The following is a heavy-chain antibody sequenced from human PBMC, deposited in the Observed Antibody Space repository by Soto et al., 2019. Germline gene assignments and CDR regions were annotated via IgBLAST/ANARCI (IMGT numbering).Heavy chain of an antibody. D-gene: IGHD2-15*01. V-gene: IGHV3-21*02. Sequence: EVQLVESGGGLVKPGGSPRLSCAASGFTFSDYSMLWVRQAPGKGLEWLAFIGNSNNPTFYADSVRGRFTISRDNPKNSVYLQMNSLREEDTAVYFCAREEGYCNGGPCYRGAFDVLGPRDNCHRLF. J-gene: IGHJ3*01. CDR3: AREEGYCNGGPCYRGAFDV. CDR1: GFTFSDYS. CDR2: IGNSNNPT.